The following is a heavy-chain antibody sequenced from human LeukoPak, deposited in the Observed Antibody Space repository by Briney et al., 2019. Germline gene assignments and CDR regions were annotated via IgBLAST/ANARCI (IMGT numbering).Heavy chain of an antibody. J-gene: IGHJ5*02. V-gene: IGHV4-59*01. CDR3: ARVPAAPVSGWFDP. D-gene: IGHD2-2*01. Sequence: KASETLSLTCTVSGGSISSYYWSWIRQPPGKGLEWIGYIYYSGSTNYNPSLKSRVTISVDTSKNQFSLKLSSVTAADTAVYYCARVPAAPVSGWFDPWGQGTLVTVSS. CDR1: GGSISSYY. CDR2: IYYSGST.